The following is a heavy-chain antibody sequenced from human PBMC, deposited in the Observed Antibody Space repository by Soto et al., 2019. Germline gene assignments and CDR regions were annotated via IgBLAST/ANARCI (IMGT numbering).Heavy chain of an antibody. CDR3: XTALRLGELSLPTSPDY. D-gene: IGHD3-16*02. CDR2: IKQDGSEK. V-gene: IGHV3-7*01. J-gene: IGHJ4*01. Sequence: PGGSLRLSCAASGFTFSSYWMSWVRQAPGKGLEWVANIKQDGSEKYYVDSVKGRFTISRDNAKNSLYLQMNSLRAEDTAVYYCXTALRLGELSLPTSPDYWGXGTRVTFXS. CDR1: GFTFSSYW.